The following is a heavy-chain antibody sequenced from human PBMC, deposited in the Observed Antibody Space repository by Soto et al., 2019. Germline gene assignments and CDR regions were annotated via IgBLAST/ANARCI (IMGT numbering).Heavy chain of an antibody. Sequence: QVHLVQSGAEVKKPGASVKVSCKASGYTFTSHGISWVRQAPGQGLEWMGWIDTYNGNTNYAQKFQGRVTMTTDTSTSTVYMVLRSLRSDDTAVYYCARDRGYCTNAVCYRNWFDPWGQGTLVTVSS. CDR2: IDTYNGNT. J-gene: IGHJ5*02. CDR3: ARDRGYCTNAVCYRNWFDP. D-gene: IGHD2-8*01. V-gene: IGHV1-18*01. CDR1: GYTFTSHG.